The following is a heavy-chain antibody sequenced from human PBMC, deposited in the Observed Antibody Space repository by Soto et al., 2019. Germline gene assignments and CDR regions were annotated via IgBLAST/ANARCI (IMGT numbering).Heavy chain of an antibody. CDR1: GGSFSGYY. D-gene: IGHD2-15*01. CDR3: ARGYAINWHTPHY. V-gene: IGHV4-34*01. J-gene: IGHJ4*02. CDR2: INHIGST. Sequence: QVQLQQWGAGLLKPSETLSLTCAVYGGSFSGYYWSWIRQPPGKGLEWIGEINHIGSTNYNPSLKSRVTISVDTSKNQFSLKLSSVTAADTAVYYCARGYAINWHTPHYWRQGTLVTVSS.